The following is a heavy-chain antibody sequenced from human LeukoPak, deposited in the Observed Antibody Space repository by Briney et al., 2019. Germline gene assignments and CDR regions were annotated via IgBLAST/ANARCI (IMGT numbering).Heavy chain of an antibody. CDR3: ARRISGDYGNWLDP. CDR2: VYHSGNT. Sequence: PSETLSLTCTVSGGSISNYYWNWIRQPPGKRLEWIGSVYHSGNTNYNPSLGSRVTMSVDTSKNQFSLKVNSVTATDTAVSYCARRISGDYGNWLDPWGQGTLVTVSS. V-gene: IGHV4-59*12. CDR1: GGSISNYY. D-gene: IGHD4-17*01. J-gene: IGHJ5*02.